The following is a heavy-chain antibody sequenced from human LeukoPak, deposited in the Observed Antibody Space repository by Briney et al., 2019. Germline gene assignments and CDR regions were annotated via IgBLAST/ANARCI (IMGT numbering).Heavy chain of an antibody. D-gene: IGHD4/OR15-4a*01. CDR1: GFTVSSNY. V-gene: IGHV3-74*01. CDR2: INSDGSST. Sequence: GGSLRLSCAASGFTVSSNYMSWVRQAPGKGLVWVSRINSDGSSTSYADSVKGRFTISRDNAKNTLYLQMNSLRAEDTAVYYCARVMVEGYYYYYGMDVWGQGTTVTVSS. J-gene: IGHJ6*02. CDR3: ARVMVEGYYYYYGMDV.